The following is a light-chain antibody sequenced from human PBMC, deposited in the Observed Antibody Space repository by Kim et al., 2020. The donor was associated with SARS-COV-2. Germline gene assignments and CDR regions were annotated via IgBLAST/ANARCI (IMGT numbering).Light chain of an antibody. CDR1: KLGDKY. CDR3: QAWDSSTYV. V-gene: IGLV3-1*01. CDR2: QVS. J-gene: IGLJ1*01. Sequence: SYELTQPPSVSVSLGQTASITCSGDKLGDKYACWYQQKPGQSPVLVIYQVSKRPSGIPERFSGSNSGNTATLTISGTQAMDEADYYCQAWDSSTYVFGTG.